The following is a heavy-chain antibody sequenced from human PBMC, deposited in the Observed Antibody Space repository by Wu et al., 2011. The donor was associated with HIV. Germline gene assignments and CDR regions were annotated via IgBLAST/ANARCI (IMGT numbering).Heavy chain of an antibody. CDR2: ISPADSDT. Sequence: GWCARCPERPGVDGIISPADSDTRYSPSFQGQVTISADRSISTAYLQWSSLKASDTAMYYCARRNGGSADYWGQGTLVTVSS. CDR3: ARRNGGSADY. J-gene: IGHJ4*02. V-gene: IGHV5-51*01. D-gene: IGHD2-15*01.